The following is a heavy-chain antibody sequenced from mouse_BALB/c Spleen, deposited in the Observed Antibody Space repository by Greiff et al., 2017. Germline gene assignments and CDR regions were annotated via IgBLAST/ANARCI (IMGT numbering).Heavy chain of an antibody. CDR3: ARETGYYGMDY. CDR2: INSNGGST. J-gene: IGHJ4*01. V-gene: IGHV5-6-3*01. Sequence: EVKVVESGGGLVQPGGSLKLSCAASGFTFSSYGMSWVRQTPDKRLELVATINSNGGSTYYPDSVKGRFTISRDNAKNTLYLQMSSLKSEDTAMYYCARETGYYGMDYWGQGTSVTVSS. CDR1: GFTFSSYG. D-gene: IGHD4-1*01.